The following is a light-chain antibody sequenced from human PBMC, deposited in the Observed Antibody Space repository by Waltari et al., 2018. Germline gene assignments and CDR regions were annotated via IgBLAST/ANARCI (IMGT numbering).Light chain of an antibody. CDR2: WAS. CDR1: QSLSYRYNNRNY. V-gene: IGKV4-1*01. J-gene: IGKJ3*01. CDR3: HQYYTTPFT. Sequence: DIVMSQSPDSLAVSLGERATIQCRSSQSLSYRYNNRNYLAWYQQRPGQPPKLLNYWASLRESGVPDRFSGSGSGTDFTLTISSLQAEDVAIYYCHQYYTTPFTFGPGTTVDIK.